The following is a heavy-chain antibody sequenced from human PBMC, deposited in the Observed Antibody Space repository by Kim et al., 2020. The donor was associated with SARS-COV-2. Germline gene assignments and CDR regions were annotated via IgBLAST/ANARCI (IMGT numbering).Heavy chain of an antibody. V-gene: IGHV3-48*02. J-gene: IGHJ1*01. CDR1: GFIFGSYS. CDR2: IIGSSDSI. Sequence: GGSLRLSCVGSGFIFGSYSMNWVRQAPGKGLEWVAYIIGSSDSIYYLDSVKGRFTISSVNAKNSLSFDMNNLRDEDTAIYYCARFIGDFSEWRFYVEY. D-gene: IGHD3-10*01. CDR3: ARFIGDFSEWRFYVEY.